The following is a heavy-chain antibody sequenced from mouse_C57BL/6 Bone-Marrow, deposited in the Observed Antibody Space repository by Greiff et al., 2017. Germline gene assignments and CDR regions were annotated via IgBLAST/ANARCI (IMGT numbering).Heavy chain of an antibody. CDR1: GYSFTDYN. D-gene: IGHD2-2*01. CDR2: INPNYGTT. Sequence: EVQLQQSGPELVKPGASVKISCKASGYSFTDYNMNWVKQSNGKSLEWIGVINPNYGTTSYNQKFKGKATLTVDQSSSTAYMQLNSLTSEDSAVXYCARCGLWLRRPYFDYWGQGTSLTVSS. V-gene: IGHV1-39*01. CDR3: ARCGLWLRRPYFDY. J-gene: IGHJ2*02.